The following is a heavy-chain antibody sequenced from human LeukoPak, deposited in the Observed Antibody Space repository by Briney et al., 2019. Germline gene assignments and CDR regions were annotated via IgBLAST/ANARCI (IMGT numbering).Heavy chain of an antibody. CDR3: AGAEMDWFDP. V-gene: IGHV4-39*01. CDR1: GGSISSSSYY. Sequence: SETLSLTCTVSGGSISSSSYYWGWIRQPPGKGLEWIGSIYHSGSTYYNPSLKSRVTISVDTSKNQFSLKLSSVTAADTAVYYCAGAEMDWFDPWGQGTLVTVSS. CDR2: IYHSGST. J-gene: IGHJ5*02. D-gene: IGHD5-24*01.